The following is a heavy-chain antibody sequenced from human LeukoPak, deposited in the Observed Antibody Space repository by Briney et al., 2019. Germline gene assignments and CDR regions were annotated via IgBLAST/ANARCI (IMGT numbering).Heavy chain of an antibody. CDR1: GGSISSGSYY. D-gene: IGHD6-25*01. CDR2: IYTSGST. V-gene: IGHV4-61*02. Sequence: PSETLSLTCTVSGGSISSGSYYWSWIRQPAGKGPEWIGRIYTSGSTNYNPSLKSRVTISVDTSKNQFSLKLSSVTAADTAVYYCARDIAARDAFDIWGQGTMVTVSS. CDR3: ARDIAARDAFDI. J-gene: IGHJ3*02.